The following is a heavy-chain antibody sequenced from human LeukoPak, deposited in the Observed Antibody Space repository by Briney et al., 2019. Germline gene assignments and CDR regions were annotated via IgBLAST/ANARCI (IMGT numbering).Heavy chain of an antibody. D-gene: IGHD3-10*01. CDR1: GFTLSSCG. Sequence: GGSLRLSCAASGFTLSSCGMHWVRQAPGKELEWVAVITYDGITTYFDDSVKGRFTISRDTSKSMLYLQMNSLRPEDTAVYYCVKEQSSGNYRTADFWGQGTLVTVSS. J-gene: IGHJ4*02. CDR2: ITYDGITT. V-gene: IGHV3-30*18. CDR3: VKEQSSGNYRTADF.